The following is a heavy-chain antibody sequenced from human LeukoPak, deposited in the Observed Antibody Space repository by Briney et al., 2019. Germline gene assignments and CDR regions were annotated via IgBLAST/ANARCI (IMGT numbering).Heavy chain of an antibody. V-gene: IGHV3-23*01. CDR3: AKANTRPYNWFDP. Sequence: GGSLRLSCAASGFTFSSYAMSWVRQAPGKGLEWVSTISARGDSTYYADSVKGRFTISRDNSRNTLYLQMDSLRAEDTAMYYCAKANTRPYNWFDPWGQGTLVTVSS. D-gene: IGHD2-2*01. CDR1: GFTFSSYA. J-gene: IGHJ5*02. CDR2: ISARGDST.